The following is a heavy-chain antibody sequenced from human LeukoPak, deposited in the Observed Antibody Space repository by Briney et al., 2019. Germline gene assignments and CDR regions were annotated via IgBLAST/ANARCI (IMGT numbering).Heavy chain of an antibody. CDR3: ARVPGTWEYYYYMDV. CDR2: IYYSGST. CDR1: GGSISSGDYY. V-gene: IGHV4-30-4*08. D-gene: IGHD1-26*01. J-gene: IGHJ6*03. Sequence: PSQTLSLTCTVSGGSISSGDYYWSWIRQPPGKGLEWIGYIYYSGSTYYNPSLKSRVTISVDTSKNQFSLKLSSVTAADTAVYCCARVPGTWEYYYYMDVWGKGTTVTVSS.